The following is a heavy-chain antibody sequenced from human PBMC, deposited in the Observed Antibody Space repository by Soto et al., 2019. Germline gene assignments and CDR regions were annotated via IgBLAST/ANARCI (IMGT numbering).Heavy chain of an antibody. CDR2: VSHDGSLY. V-gene: IGHV3-30*18. Sequence: PGGSLRLSCAASGFTFSSYTMNWVRQVPGKGLEWLAVVSHDGSLYPYADSVKGRFSISRDNSRKTLYLQMNSLRPEDTAVYYCVKDRSDTWSFDYWGQGTLVTVSS. J-gene: IGHJ4*02. CDR3: VKDRSDTWSFDY. D-gene: IGHD2-8*02. CDR1: GFTFSSYT.